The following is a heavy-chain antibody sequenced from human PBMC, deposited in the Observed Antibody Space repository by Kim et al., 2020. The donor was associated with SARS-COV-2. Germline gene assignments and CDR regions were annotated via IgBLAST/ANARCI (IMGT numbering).Heavy chain of an antibody. D-gene: IGHD6-19*01. CDR3: ARDSERDSSGWYGNWFDP. Sequence: ASVKVSCKASGYTFTGYYMHWVRQAPGQGLECMGWINPNSGGTNYAQKFQGRVTMTRDTSISTAYMELSRLRSDYTAVYYCARDSERDSSGWYGNWFDPWAQGTLVTVSS. V-gene: IGHV1-2*02. J-gene: IGHJ5*02. CDR2: INPNSGGT. CDR1: GYTFTGYY.